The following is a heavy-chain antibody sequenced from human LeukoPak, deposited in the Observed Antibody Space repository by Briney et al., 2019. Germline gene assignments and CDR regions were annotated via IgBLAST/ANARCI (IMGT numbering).Heavy chain of an antibody. CDR3: AKSFGSGTPNWFDP. Sequence: GGSLRLSCAASGFTFSSYDMSWVRQAPGKGLEWVSTISNNGGRTFYSDSVKGRFTISRDNSKNTLYLQMNSLRAEDTAVYYCAKSFGSGTPNWFDPWGQGTLVTVSS. D-gene: IGHD3-10*01. CDR2: ISNNGGRT. J-gene: IGHJ5*02. V-gene: IGHV3-23*01. CDR1: GFTFSSYD.